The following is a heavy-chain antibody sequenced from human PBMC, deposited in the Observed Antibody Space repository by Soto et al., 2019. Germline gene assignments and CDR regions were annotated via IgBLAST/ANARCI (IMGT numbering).Heavy chain of an antibody. J-gene: IGHJ6*02. CDR2: MYWDDDE. CDR3: VRNMRYYGSDYDYGMDA. CDR1: GFSLNTGVVG. Sequence: TLKQSGPTLVKPTQTLTLTCTFSGFSLNTGVVGVGWVRQPRGNAMEWLTLMYWDDDERYRPSLKSRLKLTKETINHPLVLTMTNMGPGHTAPYHFVRNMRYYGSDYDYGMDAWGQGATVTVSS. V-gene: IGHV2-5*02. D-gene: IGHD3-10*01.